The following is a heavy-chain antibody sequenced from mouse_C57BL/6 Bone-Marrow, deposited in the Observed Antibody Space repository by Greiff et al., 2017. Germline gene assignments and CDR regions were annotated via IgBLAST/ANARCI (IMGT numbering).Heavy chain of an antibody. CDR2: INPNNGGT. Sequence: VQLQQSGPELVKPGASVKISCKASGYTFTDYYMNWVKQSHGKSLEWIGDINPNNGGTSYNQKFKGKATLTVDKSSSTAYMELRSLTSEDAAVYYFERGGGSKGDYAMDYWGQGTSVTVSS. CDR1: GYTFTDYY. V-gene: IGHV1-26*01. J-gene: IGHJ4*01. D-gene: IGHD1-1*01. CDR3: ERGGGSKGDYAMDY.